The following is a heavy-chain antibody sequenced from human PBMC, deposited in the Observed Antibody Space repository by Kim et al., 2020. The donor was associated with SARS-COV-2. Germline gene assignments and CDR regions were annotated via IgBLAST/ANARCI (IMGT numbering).Heavy chain of an antibody. D-gene: IGHD3-10*01. CDR2: SRN. V-gene: IGHV3-74*01. CDR3: TRGYGSETNY. Sequence: SRNGDADSVKGRFTISRDNAKNTLYLQMNSRRVEDTAVYYCTRGYGSETNYWGQGSLVIVST. J-gene: IGHJ4*02.